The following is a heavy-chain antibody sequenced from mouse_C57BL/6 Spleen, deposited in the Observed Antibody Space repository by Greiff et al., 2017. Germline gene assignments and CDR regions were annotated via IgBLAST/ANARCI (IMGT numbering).Heavy chain of an antibody. J-gene: IGHJ4*01. Sequence: VQLQQPGAELVKPGASVTLSCKASGYTFTSYWITWVKQRPGQGLEWIGDIYPGSGSTNYNEKFKSKATLTVDTSSSTAYMQLSSLTSEDSAVYYCASTGSYAMDYWGQGTSVTVSS. CDR1: GYTFTSYW. CDR2: IYPGSGST. D-gene: IGHD1-1*01. V-gene: IGHV1-55*01. CDR3: ASTGSYAMDY.